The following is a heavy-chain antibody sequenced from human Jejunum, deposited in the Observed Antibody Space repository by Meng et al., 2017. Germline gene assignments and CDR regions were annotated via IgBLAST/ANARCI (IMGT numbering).Heavy chain of an antibody. CDR1: GVPTTAPFH. J-gene: IGHJ4*02. V-gene: IGHV4-4*02. CDR3: ARAIRERYFDS. CDR2: VWPSGAT. D-gene: IGHD1-14*01. Sequence: VALQESGPGLVKPSGTLSLPCTVSGVPTTAPFHWTWIHPAPGKGLEWIGEVWPSGATYYNPSLSSRITISIDTSNNQFSLEVAFLTAADTAVYYCARAIRERYFDSWGQGTLVTVSS.